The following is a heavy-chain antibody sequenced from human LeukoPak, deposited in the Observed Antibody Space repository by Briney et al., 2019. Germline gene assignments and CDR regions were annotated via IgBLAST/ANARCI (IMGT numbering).Heavy chain of an antibody. Sequence: GGSLRLSCTASGFSFSSYAMTWVRQAPGKGLEWVASLSSGSTYIYYGDSMKGRFTISRDNAQNSVFLHMSRLRLEDTAVYYCARDWGKTGYCSSTNCPDAFDLWGQGTMVIVSS. CDR1: GFSFSSYA. J-gene: IGHJ3*01. V-gene: IGHV3-21*01. CDR3: ARDWGKTGYCSSTNCPDAFDL. D-gene: IGHD2-2*01. CDR2: LSSGSTYI.